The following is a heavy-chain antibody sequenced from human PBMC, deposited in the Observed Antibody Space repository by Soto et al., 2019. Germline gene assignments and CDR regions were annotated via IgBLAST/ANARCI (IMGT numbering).Heavy chain of an antibody. V-gene: IGHV1-58*01. J-gene: IGHJ6*02. CDR3: AAARYDSSGYYHYYGMDV. CDR2: IVVGSGNT. CDR1: GFTFTSSA. D-gene: IGHD3-22*01. Sequence: SVKVSCKASGFTFTSSAVQWVRQARGQRLEWIGWIVVGSGNTNYAQKFQERVTITRDMSTSTAYMELGSLRSEDTAVYYCAAARYDSSGYYHYYGMDVWGQGTTVTVS.